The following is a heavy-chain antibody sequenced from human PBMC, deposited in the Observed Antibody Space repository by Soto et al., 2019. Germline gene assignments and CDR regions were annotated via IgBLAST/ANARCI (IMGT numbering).Heavy chain of an antibody. Sequence: GGSLRLSCAASGFTFSSYAMSWVRQAPGKGLEWVSAISGSGGSTYYADSVKGRFTTSRDNSKNTLYLQMNSLRAEDTAVYYCAKGIVVALYNWFDPWGQGTLVTVSS. CDR3: AKGIVVALYNWFDP. CDR1: GFTFSSYA. V-gene: IGHV3-23*01. J-gene: IGHJ5*02. CDR2: ISGSGGST. D-gene: IGHD3-22*01.